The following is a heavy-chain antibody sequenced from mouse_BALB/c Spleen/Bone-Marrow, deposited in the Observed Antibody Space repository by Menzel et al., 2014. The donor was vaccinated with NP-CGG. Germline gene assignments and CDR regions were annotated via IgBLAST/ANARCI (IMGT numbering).Heavy chain of an antibody. CDR3: ARSRDYYGNSLDY. D-gene: IGHD2-1*01. Sequence: EVKLMESGPSLVKPSQTLSLTCSVTGDSITSGYWNWIRKFPGNKLEYMGYISYSGSTYYNPSLKSRISITRDTSKNQYYLQLNSVTTEDTATYYCARSRDYYGNSLDYWGQGTTLTVSS. CDR1: GDSITSGY. J-gene: IGHJ2*01. CDR2: ISYSGST. V-gene: IGHV3-8*02.